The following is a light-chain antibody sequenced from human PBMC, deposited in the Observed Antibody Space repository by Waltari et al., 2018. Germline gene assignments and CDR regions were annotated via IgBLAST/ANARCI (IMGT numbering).Light chain of an antibody. CDR3: QQYGSSPWT. CDR2: GAT. J-gene: IGKJ1*01. Sequence: EIVLTQSPGTLSLSPGERATLPCRASQSVSSSYFAWYQQKPGQAPRLVIYGATSRATGIPDRFSGSGSGTDFNLTISGLEPEDFAVYYCQQYGSSPWTFGQGTKVEIK. V-gene: IGKV3-20*01. CDR1: QSVSSSY.